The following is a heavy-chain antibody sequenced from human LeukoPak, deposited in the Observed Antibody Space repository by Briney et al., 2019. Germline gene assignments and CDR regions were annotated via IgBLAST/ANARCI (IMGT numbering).Heavy chain of an antibody. J-gene: IGHJ4*02. Sequence: PGGSLRLSCAASGFTFSSYAMNWVRHARGKGLEGVSLISGSGDSTYYADSVKGRSTISRDNSKNTLYLQMNSLRAEDTAVYYCAKGSSGSYYSHFDYWGQGTLVTVSS. CDR1: GFTFSSYA. V-gene: IGHV3-23*01. CDR3: AKGSSGSYYSHFDY. CDR2: ISGSGDST. D-gene: IGHD3-10*01.